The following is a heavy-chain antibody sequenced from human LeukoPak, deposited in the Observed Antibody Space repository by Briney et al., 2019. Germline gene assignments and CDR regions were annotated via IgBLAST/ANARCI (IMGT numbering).Heavy chain of an antibody. Sequence: PGGSLRLSCAASGFTFSSYAMTWVRQGPGKGLEWVSAISASGGNSYYADSVKGRFTTFRDNSQKTLFLQMNSLRAEDTAVYYCAKGDYDRSGTFDCWGQRTLVTVSS. V-gene: IGHV3-23*01. CDR2: ISASGGNS. J-gene: IGHJ4*02. D-gene: IGHD3-22*01. CDR3: AKGDYDRSGTFDC. CDR1: GFTFSSYA.